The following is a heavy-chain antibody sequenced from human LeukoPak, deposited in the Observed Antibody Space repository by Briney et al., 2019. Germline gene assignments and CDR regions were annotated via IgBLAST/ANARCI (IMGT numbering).Heavy chain of an antibody. CDR2: IKSKTNGGTS. CDR1: GFTFSNAW. Sequence: GGSLRLSCAASGFTFSNAWMTWVRQVPGKGLEWVGRIKSKTNGGTSDYAAPVKDRVTISRDDSTNTLYLQMNSLKIEDTAIYYCTTALNFYDSTLAYWGQGTLVTVSS. J-gene: IGHJ4*02. CDR3: TTALNFYDSTLAY. D-gene: IGHD3-22*01. V-gene: IGHV3-15*01.